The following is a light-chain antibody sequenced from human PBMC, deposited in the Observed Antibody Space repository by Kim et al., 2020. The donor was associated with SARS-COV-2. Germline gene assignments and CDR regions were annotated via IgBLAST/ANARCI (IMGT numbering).Light chain of an antibody. CDR1: SIGSKS. Sequence: PGKTAEITWGGNSIGSKSVHWYQGKPGQAPVLVISYDSDRPSGIPERFSGSNSGNTATLTISRVEAGDEADYYCQVWDSSSDHRVVFGGGTQLTVL. CDR3: QVWDSSSDHRVV. V-gene: IGLV3-21*04. CDR2: YDS. J-gene: IGLJ2*01.